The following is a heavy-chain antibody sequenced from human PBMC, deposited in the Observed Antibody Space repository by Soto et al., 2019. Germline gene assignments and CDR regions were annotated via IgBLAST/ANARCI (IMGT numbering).Heavy chain of an antibody. D-gene: IGHD3-22*01. CDR3: VKETISGYYPRNFDY. CDR2: ISSNGGST. J-gene: IGHJ4*02. CDR1: GFTFSSYA. Sequence: GGSLRLSCSASGFTFSSYAMHWVRQAPGKGLEYVSAISSNGGSTYYADSVKGRFTISRDNSKNTLYLQMSSLRAEDTAVYYCVKETISGYYPRNFDYWGQGTLVTVSS. V-gene: IGHV3-64D*06.